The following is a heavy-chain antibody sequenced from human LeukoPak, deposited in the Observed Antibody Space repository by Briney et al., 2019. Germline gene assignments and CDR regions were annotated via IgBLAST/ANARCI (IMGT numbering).Heavy chain of an antibody. V-gene: IGHV1-18*01. J-gene: IGHJ6*02. CDR3: ARCPFVDYELDYYYGMDV. CDR2: ISAYNGNT. CDR1: GYTFTSYG. Sequence: GASVKVSCKASGYTFTSYGISWARQAPGQGLEWMGWISAYNGNTNYAQKLQGRVTMTTDTPLSTAYMELRSLRSDDTAVYYCARCPFVDYELDYYYGMDVWGQGTTVTVSS. D-gene: IGHD4-17*01.